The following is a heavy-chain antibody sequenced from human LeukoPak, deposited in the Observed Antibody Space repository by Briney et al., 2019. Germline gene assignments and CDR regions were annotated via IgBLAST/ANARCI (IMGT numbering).Heavy chain of an antibody. CDR3: AREGGDTAMVSLDY. Sequence: GGSLRLSCAASGFTFSSYAMSWVRQAPGKGLEWVSAISGSGGSTYYADSVKGRFTISRDNAENSLYLQMNSLRAEDTAVYYCAREGGDTAMVSLDYWGQGTLVTVSS. CDR1: GFTFSSYA. CDR2: ISGSGGST. V-gene: IGHV3-23*01. D-gene: IGHD5-18*01. J-gene: IGHJ4*02.